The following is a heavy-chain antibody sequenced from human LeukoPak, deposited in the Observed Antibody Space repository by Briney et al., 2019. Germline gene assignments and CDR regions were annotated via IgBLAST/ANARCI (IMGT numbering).Heavy chain of an antibody. Sequence: GGSLRLSCAASGFTVSSNYMSWVRQAPGKGLEWVSYISSSGSTIYYADSVKGRFTISRDNAKNSLYLQMNSLRAEDTAVYYCARGLDNYGSGSSDWGQGTLVTVSS. V-gene: IGHV3-48*01. CDR1: GFTVSSNY. CDR2: ISSSGSTI. D-gene: IGHD3-10*01. J-gene: IGHJ4*02. CDR3: ARGLDNYGSGSSD.